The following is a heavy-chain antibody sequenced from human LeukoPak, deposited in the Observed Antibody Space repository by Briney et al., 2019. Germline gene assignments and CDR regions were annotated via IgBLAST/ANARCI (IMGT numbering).Heavy chain of an antibody. Sequence: GGFLRLSCAASGFTFSSYSMNWVRQAPGKGLEWVSSISSSSSYIYYADSVKGRFTISRDNAKNSLYLQMNSLRAEDTAVYYCARVGWGIAGYWGQGTLVTVSS. V-gene: IGHV3-21*01. J-gene: IGHJ4*02. CDR3: ARVGWGIAGY. D-gene: IGHD3-16*01. CDR2: ISSSSSYI. CDR1: GFTFSSYS.